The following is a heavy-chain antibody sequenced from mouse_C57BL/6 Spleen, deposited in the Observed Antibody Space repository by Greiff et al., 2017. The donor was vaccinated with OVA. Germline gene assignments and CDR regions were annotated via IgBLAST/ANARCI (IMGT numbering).Heavy chain of an antibody. CDR3: ARYRAIYYDYDGFAY. V-gene: IGHV1-9*01. Sequence: VQVVESGAELLKPGASVKLSCKATGYTFTGYWIEWVKQRPGHGLEWIGEILPGSGSTNYNEKFKGKATLTADKSSSTAYMQLSSLTSEDSAVYFCARYRAIYYDYDGFAYWGQGTLVTVSA. CDR2: ILPGSGST. CDR1: GYTFTGYW. D-gene: IGHD2-4*01. J-gene: IGHJ3*01.